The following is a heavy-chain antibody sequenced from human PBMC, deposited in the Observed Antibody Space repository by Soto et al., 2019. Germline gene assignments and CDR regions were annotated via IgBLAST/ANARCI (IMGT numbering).Heavy chain of an antibody. CDR1: GCCFSNQE. J-gene: IGHJ5*01. CDR3: ATARGDANGPTGDFDC. CDR2: IGDSGGTI. V-gene: IGHV3-48*03. D-gene: IGHD3-10*01. Sequence: GVSLRLAWIASGCCFSNQEMNWVRQALGKGLEWISYIGDSGGTIHYADSVKGRFTISRDDAKNALYLRMNSLRAECTAIFYRATARGDANGPTGDFDCWG.